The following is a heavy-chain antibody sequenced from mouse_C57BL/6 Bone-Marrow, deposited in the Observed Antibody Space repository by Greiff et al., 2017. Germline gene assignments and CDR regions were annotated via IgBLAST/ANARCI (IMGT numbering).Heavy chain of an antibody. Sequence: VQLLESGPGLVQPSQSLSISCTVSGFSLTSYGVHWVRQSPGKGLEWLGVIWSGGSTDYYAAFISSLSISNDNSQSIVFFKMNSLQADDTARYYWDRGGLRRFAYWGQGTLVTVSA. J-gene: IGHJ3*01. V-gene: IGHV2-2*01. D-gene: IGHD2-4*01. CDR2: IWSGGST. CDR3: DRGGLRRFAY. CDR1: GFSLTSYG.